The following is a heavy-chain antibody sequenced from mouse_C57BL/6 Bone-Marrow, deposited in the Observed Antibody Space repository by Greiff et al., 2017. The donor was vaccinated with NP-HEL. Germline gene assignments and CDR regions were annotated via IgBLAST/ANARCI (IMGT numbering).Heavy chain of an antibody. CDR3: AREDYSNFPWFAY. CDR2: INPGSGGT. Sequence: VQLQQSGAELVRPGTSVMVSCKASGYAFTNYLIEWVKQRPGQGLEWIGVINPGSGGTNYNEKFKGKATLTADKSSSTAYMQLSSLTSEDSAVYFCAREDYSNFPWFAYWGQGTLVTVSA. V-gene: IGHV1-54*01. J-gene: IGHJ3*01. D-gene: IGHD2-5*01. CDR1: GYAFTNYL.